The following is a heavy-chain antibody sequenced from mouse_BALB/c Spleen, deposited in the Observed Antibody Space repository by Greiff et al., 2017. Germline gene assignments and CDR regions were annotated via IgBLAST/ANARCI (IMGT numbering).Heavy chain of an antibody. CDR1: GFTFSSYA. CDR3: ARHKTTVVASDAMDY. Sequence: EVQVVESGGGLVKPGGSLKLSCAASGFTFSSYAMSWVRQTPEKRLEWVATISSGGSYTYYPDSVKGRFTISRDNAKNTLYLQMSSLRSEDTAMYYCARHKTTVVASDAMDYWGQGTSVTVSS. V-gene: IGHV5-9-3*01. CDR2: ISSGGSYT. J-gene: IGHJ4*01. D-gene: IGHD1-1*01.